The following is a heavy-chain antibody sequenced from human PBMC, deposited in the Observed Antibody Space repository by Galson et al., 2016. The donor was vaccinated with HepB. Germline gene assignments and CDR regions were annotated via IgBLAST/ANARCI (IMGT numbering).Heavy chain of an antibody. J-gene: IGHJ4*02. CDR1: DGSITSNKW. D-gene: IGHD3-3*01. Sequence: ETLSLTCAVSDGSITSNKWWSWVRQTPRKGLEWIWEIYHSGSTNYNPSLKSRVTITVDKSKNQFSRRLTSATAADTAVHYGARSPPWSGYFDSWGQGTLVTVSS. CDR2: IYHSGST. CDR3: ARSPPWSGYFDS. V-gene: IGHV4-4*02.